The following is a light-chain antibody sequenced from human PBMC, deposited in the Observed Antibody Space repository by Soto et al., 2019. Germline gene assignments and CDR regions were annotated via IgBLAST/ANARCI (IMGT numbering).Light chain of an antibody. CDR1: QSVSSSY. J-gene: IGKJ4*01. Sequence: EIVLTQSPGTLSLSPGERATLSCRASQSVSSSYLAWYQQKPGQAPRLLIYGASSRATGIPDRFSGSGSGTDFTLTISRLDPEDFAVYYFQQYGSSPLTFVGGTKVEIK. V-gene: IGKV3-20*01. CDR2: GAS. CDR3: QQYGSSPLT.